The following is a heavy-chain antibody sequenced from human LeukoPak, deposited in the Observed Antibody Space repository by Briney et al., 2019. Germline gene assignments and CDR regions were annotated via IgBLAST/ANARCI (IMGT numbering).Heavy chain of an antibody. CDR3: AKASSSWQQIDY. Sequence: GRSLRLSCAASGFTFDDYAMHWVRQAPGKGLEWVSGISWNSGSIGYADSVKGRFTISRDNAKNSLYLQMNSLRAEDTALYYCAKASSSWQQIDYWGQGTLVTVSS. CDR1: GFTFDDYA. V-gene: IGHV3-9*01. CDR2: ISWNSGSI. D-gene: IGHD6-13*01. J-gene: IGHJ4*02.